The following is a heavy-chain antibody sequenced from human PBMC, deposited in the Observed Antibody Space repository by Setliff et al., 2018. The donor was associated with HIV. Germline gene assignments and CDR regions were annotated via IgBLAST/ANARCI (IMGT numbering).Heavy chain of an antibody. V-gene: IGHV3-23*01. Sequence: GGSLRLSCAASGFIFSSYAMTWVRQAPGKGLEWVSTIRGSGSGDTTHYADFVKGRFTISRDNSKNTVYLQMNSLRAEDMAIYYCARDPGITAKPFYFDCWGQGTLVTVSS. CDR3: ARDPGITAKPFYFDC. CDR1: GFIFSSYA. J-gene: IGHJ4*02. CDR2: IRGSGSGDTT. D-gene: IGHD1-20*01.